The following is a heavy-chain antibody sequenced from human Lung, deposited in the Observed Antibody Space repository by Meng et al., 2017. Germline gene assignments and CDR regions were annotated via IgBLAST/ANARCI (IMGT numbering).Heavy chain of an antibody. CDR1: GGSSSDYY. V-gene: IGHV4-34*01. CDR2: INHSGST. D-gene: IGHD4-11*01. CDR3: ARGPTTMAHDFDY. J-gene: IGHJ4*02. Sequence: QVTLRQWGAGRLKPSEPLSLPCVVSGGSSSDYYWSWIRQPPGKGLEWIGEINHSGSTNYNPSLESRATISVDTSQNNLSLKLSSVTAADSAVYYCARGPTTMAHDFDYWGQGTLVTVSS.